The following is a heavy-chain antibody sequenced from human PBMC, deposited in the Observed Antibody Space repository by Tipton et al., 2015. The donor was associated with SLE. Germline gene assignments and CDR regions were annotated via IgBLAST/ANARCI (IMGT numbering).Heavy chain of an antibody. V-gene: IGHV4-34*01. Sequence: TLSLTCAVYGGSFSGYYWSWIRQPPGKGLEWIGSIYHSGSTYYNPSLKSRVTISVDTSKNQFSLKLSSVTAADTAVYYCARDPSGSYYPWAFDIWGQGTMVTVSS. CDR2: IYHSGST. CDR3: ARDPSGSYYPWAFDI. J-gene: IGHJ3*02. D-gene: IGHD3-10*01. CDR1: GGSFSGYY.